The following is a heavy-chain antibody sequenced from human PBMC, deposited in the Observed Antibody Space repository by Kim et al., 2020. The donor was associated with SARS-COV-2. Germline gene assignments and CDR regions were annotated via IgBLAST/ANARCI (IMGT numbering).Heavy chain of an antibody. CDR2: ISYDGSNK. CDR3: AKSFSGSYFGYDY. Sequence: GGSLRLSCAASGFTFNTYGIHWVRQAPGKGLEWVAVISYDGSNKYYADSVKGRFTISRDNSKNTLYLQMNSLRIEDTAVYYCAKSFSGSYFGYDYWGQGTLVTVPS. V-gene: IGHV3-30*18. J-gene: IGHJ4*02. CDR1: GFTFNTYG. D-gene: IGHD1-26*01.